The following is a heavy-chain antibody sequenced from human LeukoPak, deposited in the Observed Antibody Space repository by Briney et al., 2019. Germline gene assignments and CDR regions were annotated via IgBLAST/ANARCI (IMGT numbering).Heavy chain of an antibody. D-gene: IGHD2-15*01. CDR1: VFTFSIYW. V-gene: IGHV3-7*01. CDR3: TRSDCSGGGCYSVRAFDI. J-gene: IGHJ3*02. CDR2: IKQDGSEK. Sequence: GGSLRLSCAASVFTFSIYWMSWVRQAPGKGLEWVANIKQDGSEKYYVGSVKGRFTISRDNAKNSLYLQMNSLRAEDRAVYYCTRSDCSGGGCYSVRAFDIWGQGTMVAVSS.